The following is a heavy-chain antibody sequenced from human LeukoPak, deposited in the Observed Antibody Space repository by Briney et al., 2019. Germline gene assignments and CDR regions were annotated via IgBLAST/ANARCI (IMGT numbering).Heavy chain of an antibody. D-gene: IGHD3-10*01. CDR2: IVVGTGKT. CDR3: AATSIRMVQRIIYYGKDV. V-gene: IGHV1-58*01. Sequence: LVKVSCKASGFTNSNSSVQWVRQARGQRPEWIGWIVVGTGKTNYAQRLQERVTITGDMSTGTVDMELSSLRSEDTAVYYCAATSIRMVQRIIYYGKDVWGQGTTVTVSS. CDR1: GFTNSNSS. J-gene: IGHJ6*02.